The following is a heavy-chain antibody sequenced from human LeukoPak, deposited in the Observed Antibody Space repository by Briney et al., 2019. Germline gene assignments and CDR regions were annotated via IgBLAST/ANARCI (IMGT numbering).Heavy chain of an antibody. J-gene: IGHJ4*02. Sequence: GGSLRLSCAASRFTFSSYAMSWVRQAPGKGLEWVSAISGSGGSTYYADSVKGRFTISRDNSKNTLYLQMNSLRAEDTAVYYCAKARRYTVTTGYFDYWGQGTLVTVSS. CDR2: ISGSGGST. D-gene: IGHD4-11*01. V-gene: IGHV3-23*01. CDR3: AKARRYTVTTGYFDY. CDR1: RFTFSSYA.